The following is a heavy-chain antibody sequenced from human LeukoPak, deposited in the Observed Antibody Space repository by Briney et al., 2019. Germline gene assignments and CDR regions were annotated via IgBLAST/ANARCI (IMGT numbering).Heavy chain of an antibody. V-gene: IGHV3-23*01. CDR2: ISGSGGST. CDR1: GFTFSSYA. Sequence: GGSLRLSCAASGFTFSSYAMSWVRQAPGKGLEWVSAISGSGGSTYYADSVKGRFTISRDNSKNTLYLQMNSLRAEDTAVYYCAKRTGAFMTTVSTSYYFDYWGQGTLVTVSS. D-gene: IGHD4-11*01. CDR3: AKRTGAFMTTVSTSYYFDY. J-gene: IGHJ4*02.